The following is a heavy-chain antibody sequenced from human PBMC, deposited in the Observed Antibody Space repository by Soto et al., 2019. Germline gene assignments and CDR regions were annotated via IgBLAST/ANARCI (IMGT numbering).Heavy chain of an antibody. V-gene: IGHV1-69*06. J-gene: IGHJ3*02. CDR2: IIPIFGKV. CDR1: GGTFRNYA. Sequence: QVQLVQSGAEVKKPGSSVKVSCNASGGTFRNYAINWVRQAPGQGLEWMGGIIPIFGKVTYAQNFQGRVTIMAVKSTSTAYMELSNLRSEDTAVYFCARGAYSSDAFDIWGQGTMVTVSS. CDR3: ARGAYSSDAFDI. D-gene: IGHD4-4*01.